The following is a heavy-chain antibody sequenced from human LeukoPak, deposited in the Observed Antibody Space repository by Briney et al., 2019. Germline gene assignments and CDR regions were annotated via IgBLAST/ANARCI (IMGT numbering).Heavy chain of an antibody. V-gene: IGHV3-23*01. J-gene: IGHJ4*02. CDR1: GFTFSSHA. Sequence: GGSLRLSCAASGFTFSSHAMSWVRQAPGKGLEWVSAISGSGGSTYYADSVKGRFTISRDNSKNTLYLQMNSPRAEDTAVYYCAKHRDYCSGGSCYLQYYFDYWGQGTLVTVSS. CDR3: AKHRDYCSGGSCYLQYYFDY. CDR2: ISGSGGST. D-gene: IGHD2-15*01.